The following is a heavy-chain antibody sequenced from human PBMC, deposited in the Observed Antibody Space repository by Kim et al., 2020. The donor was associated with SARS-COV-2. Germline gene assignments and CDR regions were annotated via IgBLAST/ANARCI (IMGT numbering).Heavy chain of an antibody. J-gene: IGHJ1*01. CDR2: INSDGSST. CDR3: ARGSDSGSYFGSEYFQH. Sequence: GGSLRLSCAASGLTFSTYWMHWVRQAPGKGLVWVSRINSDGSSTSYADSVKGRFTISRDNAKNTLYLQMNSLRAEDTAVYHCARGSDSGSYFGSEYFQHWGQGTLVTVSS. CDR1: GLTFSTYW. D-gene: IGHD3-10*01. V-gene: IGHV3-74*01.